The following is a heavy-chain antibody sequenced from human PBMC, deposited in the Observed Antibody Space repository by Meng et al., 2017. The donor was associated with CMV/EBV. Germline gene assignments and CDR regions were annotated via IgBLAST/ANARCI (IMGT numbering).Heavy chain of an antibody. CDR1: GYTFTDYY. D-gene: IGHD3-3*01. Sequence: ASVKVSCKASGYTFTDYYMHWVRQVPGQGLEWMGWMNPNSGNTGYAQRFQGRVTITRNTSISTAYMELSSLRSEDTAVYYCARGTKGYYDFWSGYRPGPWFDPWGQGTLVTVSS. V-gene: IGHV1-8*03. CDR2: MNPNSGNT. CDR3: ARGTKGYYDFWSGYRPGPWFDP. J-gene: IGHJ5*02.